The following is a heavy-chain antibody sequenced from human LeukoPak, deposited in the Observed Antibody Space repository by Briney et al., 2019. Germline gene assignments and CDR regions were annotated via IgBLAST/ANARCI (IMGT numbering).Heavy chain of an antibody. D-gene: IGHD5-12*01. J-gene: IGHJ2*01. CDR2: ISNLGTTI. Sequence: PGGSLRLSCGAPGFSFSSYEMNWVRQAPGKGLQWVSYISNLGTTIYYADSVKGRFTISRDNAKKSLYLQRSSLRVEYTAVYYCARGRKATLGLGGYYWYFDLWGRGNLVTVSS. V-gene: IGHV3-48*03. CDR1: GFSFSSYE. CDR3: ARGRKATLGLGGYYWYFDL.